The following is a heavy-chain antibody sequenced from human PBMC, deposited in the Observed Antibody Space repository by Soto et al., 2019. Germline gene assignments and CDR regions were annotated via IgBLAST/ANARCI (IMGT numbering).Heavy chain of an antibody. V-gene: IGHV3-23*01. CDR1: GFTFSNYV. Sequence: EVQLLESGGGLVQPGGSLRLSCAVSGFTFSNYVMNWVRQAPGKGLGWVSGISGSGGDTYYADSVKGRFTISRDNSKNTLSLQMNSLRAEDTAVYYCARASGYVSGWYHDYWGQGTRVTVSS. CDR3: ARASGYVSGWYHDY. J-gene: IGHJ4*02. D-gene: IGHD6-19*01. CDR2: ISGSGGDT.